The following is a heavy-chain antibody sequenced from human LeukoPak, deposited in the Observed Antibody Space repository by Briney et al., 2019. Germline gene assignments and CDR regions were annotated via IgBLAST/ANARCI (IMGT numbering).Heavy chain of an antibody. V-gene: IGHV3-74*01. CDR1: GFTVRTYW. CDR2: INTDGSGT. CDR3: ARAKPGGNWFDT. D-gene: IGHD3-16*01. Sequence: GRSLRLSCAASGFTVRTYWIHWVRQAPWKGLLLVSRINTDGSGTIYADSVKGRFTISRDNANNTMYLKMNSLRAEDTALYYCARAKPGGNWFDTWGQGTLVTVSS. J-gene: IGHJ5*02.